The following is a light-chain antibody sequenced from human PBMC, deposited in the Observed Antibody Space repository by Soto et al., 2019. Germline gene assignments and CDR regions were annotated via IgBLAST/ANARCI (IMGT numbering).Light chain of an antibody. J-gene: IGKJ4*01. CDR3: QQRGSWPLT. V-gene: IGKV3-15*01. CDR1: QSVSSD. CDR2: GAS. Sequence: EIVMTQSPATLSVSPGDRATLSCRASQSVSSDLAWYQQKPGQAPRLLIFGASTRATDIPARFSGSGSGTEFTLTISSLQSEDFAVYYCQQRGSWPLTFGGGTKVDIK.